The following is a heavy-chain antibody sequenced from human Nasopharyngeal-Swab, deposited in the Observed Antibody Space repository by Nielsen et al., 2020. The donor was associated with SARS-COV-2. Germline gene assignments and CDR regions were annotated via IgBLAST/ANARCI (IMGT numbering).Heavy chain of an antibody. D-gene: IGHD2/OR15-2a*01. CDR3: AKDLRGPYFF. CDR2: IVGSGDISGSGGST. J-gene: IGHJ4*02. V-gene: IGHV3-23*01. Sequence: RQPPGKRLEWVAAIVGSGDISGSGGSTYYADSVKGRFTISRDNSKNTLSLQMNSLRAEDTAVYYCAKDLRGPYFFWGQGTLVTVSS.